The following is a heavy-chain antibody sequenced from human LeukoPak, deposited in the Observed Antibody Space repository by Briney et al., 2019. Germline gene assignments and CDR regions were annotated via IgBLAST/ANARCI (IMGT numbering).Heavy chain of an antibody. CDR2: INTNTGNP. CDR3: ARDSGITIFGVVIHYYYYGMDV. D-gene: IGHD3-3*01. CDR1: GYTFTSYA. Sequence: GASVKVSCKASGYTFTSYAMNWVRQAPGQGLEWMGWINTNTGNPTYAQGFTGRFVFSLDTSVSTAYLQISSLKAEDTAVYYCARDSGITIFGVVIHYYYYGMDVWGQGTTVTVSS. J-gene: IGHJ6*02. V-gene: IGHV7-4-1*02.